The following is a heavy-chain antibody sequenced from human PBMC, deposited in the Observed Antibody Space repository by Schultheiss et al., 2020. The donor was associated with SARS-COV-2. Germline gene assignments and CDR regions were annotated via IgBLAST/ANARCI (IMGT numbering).Heavy chain of an antibody. Sequence: GGSLRLSCAASGFTFSSYAMHWVRQAPGKGLEWVAVISYDGSNKYYADSVKGRFTISRDNSKNTLYLQMNSLRAEDTAVYYCACYSSSLLVRFDPWGQGTPVTVSS. CDR3: ACYSSSLLVRFDP. CDR2: ISYDGSNK. J-gene: IGHJ5*02. CDR1: GFTFSSYA. V-gene: IGHV3-30*04. D-gene: IGHD6-6*01.